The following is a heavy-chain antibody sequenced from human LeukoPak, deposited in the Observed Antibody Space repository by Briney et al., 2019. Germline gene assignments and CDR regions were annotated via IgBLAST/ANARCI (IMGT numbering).Heavy chain of an antibody. V-gene: IGHV3-13*01. J-gene: IGHJ6*02. Sequence: GGSLSLSCAASGFTFSSYDMHWVRQATGKGLEWVSAIGTAGDTYYPGSVKGRFTISRENAKNSLYLQMNSLRAGDTAVYYCARERRHGSGSPYALSYGMDVWGQGTTVTVSS. CDR2: IGTAGDT. D-gene: IGHD3-10*01. CDR3: ARERRHGSGSPYALSYGMDV. CDR1: GFTFSSYD.